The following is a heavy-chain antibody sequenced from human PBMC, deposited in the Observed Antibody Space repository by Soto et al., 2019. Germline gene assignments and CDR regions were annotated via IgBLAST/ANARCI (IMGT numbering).Heavy chain of an antibody. CDR3: AKDTYYHDSSGYYAFDY. CDR2: ISYDGSNK. J-gene: IGHJ4*02. CDR1: DFTFSSYG. Sequence: QVQLVESGGGVVQPGRSLTLSCAASDFTFSSYGIHWVRQAPGKGLEWVAVISYDGSNKQYGDSVKGRFTMSRDNSKNTVHLQMNSLRVEDTAVYYCAKDTYYHDSSGYYAFDYWGQGTLVTVSS. V-gene: IGHV3-30*18. D-gene: IGHD3-22*01.